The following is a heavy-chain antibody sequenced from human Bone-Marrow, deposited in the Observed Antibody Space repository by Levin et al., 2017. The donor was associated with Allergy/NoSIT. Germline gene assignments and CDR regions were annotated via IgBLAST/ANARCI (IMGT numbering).Heavy chain of an antibody. J-gene: IGHJ6*02. CDR2: ITWNSANI. Sequence: GGSLRLSCAASGFMFDDFGMQWVRQAPGKGLEWVASITWNSANIAYADSVKGRFTISRDNARNSLYLQINSLRLEDTALYYCAKDITGPYQYYYGLDVWGQGTTVIVSS. V-gene: IGHV3-9*01. CDR1: GFMFDDFG. CDR3: AKDITGPYQYYYGLDV. D-gene: IGHD1-14*01.